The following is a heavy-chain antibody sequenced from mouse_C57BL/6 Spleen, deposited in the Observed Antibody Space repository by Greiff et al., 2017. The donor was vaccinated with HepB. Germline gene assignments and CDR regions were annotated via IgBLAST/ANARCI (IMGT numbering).Heavy chain of an antibody. J-gene: IGHJ1*03. CDR1: GYTFTDYN. Sequence: VQLQQSGPELVKPGASVKIPCKASGYTFTDYNMDWVKQSHGKSLEWIGDINPNNGGTIYNQKFKGKATLTVDKSSSTAYMELRSLTSEDTAVYYCARRGWYDYDWYFDVWGTGTTVTVSS. CDR3: ARRGWYDYDWYFDV. D-gene: IGHD2-4*01. CDR2: INPNNGGT. V-gene: IGHV1-18*01.